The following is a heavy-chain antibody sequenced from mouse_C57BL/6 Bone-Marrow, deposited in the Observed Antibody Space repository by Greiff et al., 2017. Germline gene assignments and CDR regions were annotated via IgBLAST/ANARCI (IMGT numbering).Heavy chain of an antibody. V-gene: IGHV2-6-1*01. CDR3: ARHRGIRRYWYFDV. CDR1: GFSLTSYG. J-gene: IGHJ1*03. Sequence: VQLQESGPGLVAPSQSLSITCTVSGFSLTSYGVHWVRQPPGKGLEWLVVIWSDGSTTYNSALKSRLSISKDNSKSQVFLKMNSLQTDVTAVYYCARHRGIRRYWYFDVWGTGTTVTVSS. CDR2: IWSDGST. D-gene: IGHD2-12*01.